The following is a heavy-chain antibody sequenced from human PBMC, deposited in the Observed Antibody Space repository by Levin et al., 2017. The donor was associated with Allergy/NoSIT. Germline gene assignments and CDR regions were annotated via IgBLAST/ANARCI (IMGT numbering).Heavy chain of an antibody. J-gene: IGHJ4*02. Sequence: GESLKISCAASGFTFSDSAIHWVRQTSGKGLEWVGRIRSEPHSYATEYSASVKGRFTISRDDSWSTAYLQMNNLQSEDTAVYYCTTRRASTVTQYYFNYWGQGTLVTVSS. CDR2: IRSEPHSYAT. V-gene: IGHV3-73*01. CDR3: TTRRASTVTQYYFNY. CDR1: GFTFSDSA. D-gene: IGHD4-17*01.